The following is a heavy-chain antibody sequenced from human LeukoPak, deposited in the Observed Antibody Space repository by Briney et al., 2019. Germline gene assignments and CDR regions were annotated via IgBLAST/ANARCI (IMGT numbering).Heavy chain of an antibody. J-gene: IGHJ4*02. V-gene: IGHV1-2*02. CDR2: INPNSGGT. D-gene: IGHD2-15*01. Sequence: ASVRVSCKASGYTFTAYYMHWVRQAPGQGLEWMGWINPNSGGTNYAQKFQGRVTMARDTSITTSYMELSSLTSDDTAVYYCAKDLSPYDPSGGDSWGQGTLVTVSS. CDR1: GYTFTAYY. CDR3: AKDLSPYDPSGGDS.